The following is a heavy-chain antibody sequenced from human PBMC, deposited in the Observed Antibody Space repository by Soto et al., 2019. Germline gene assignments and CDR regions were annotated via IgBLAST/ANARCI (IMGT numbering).Heavy chain of an antibody. CDR3: ARHSGYDYVFDY. CDR1: GYTFTHHY. CDR2: INPSGGRT. D-gene: IGHD5-12*01. V-gene: IGHV1-46*01. Sequence: GASVKVSCKASGYTFTHHYIHWVRQAPGQGLDWVGVINPSGGRTNYAQKFQGRVTMTGDTSTRTAYMELSSLRFDDTAVYYCARHSGYDYVFDYWGQGTLVTVSS. J-gene: IGHJ4*02.